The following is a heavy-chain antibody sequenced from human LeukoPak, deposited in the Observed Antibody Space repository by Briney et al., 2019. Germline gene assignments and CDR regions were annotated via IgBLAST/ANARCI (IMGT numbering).Heavy chain of an antibody. CDR1: AFTFSSYG. D-gene: IGHD3-10*01. CDR3: AKGKFGDPLNY. V-gene: IGHV3-23*03. CDR2: IYTDGNI. J-gene: IGHJ4*02. Sequence: SGGSLRLSCAASAFTFSSYGMSWVRQAPGKGLEWVSVIYTDGNIYYADSVRGRFTISKDNSKNTVDLLMNSVRAEDAALYFCAKGKFGDPLNYWGQGTLVTVSS.